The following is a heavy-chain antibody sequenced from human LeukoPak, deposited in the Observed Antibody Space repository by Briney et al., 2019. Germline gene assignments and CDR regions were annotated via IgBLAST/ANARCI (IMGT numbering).Heavy chain of an antibody. J-gene: IGHJ6*03. CDR1: GFTFSSYA. CDR3: AKDQQLVGYYYYYYMDV. CDR2: ISGSGGST. V-gene: IGHV3-23*01. Sequence: GSLRLSCAASGFTFSSYAMSWVRQAPGKGLEWVSAISGSGGSTYYADSVKGRFTISRDNSKNTLYLQMNSLRAEDTAVYYCAKDQQLVGYYYYYYMDVWGKGTTVTVSS. D-gene: IGHD6-6*01.